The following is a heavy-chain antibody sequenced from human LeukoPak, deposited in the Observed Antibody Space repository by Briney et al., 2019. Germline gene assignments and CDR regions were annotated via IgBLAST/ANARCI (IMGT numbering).Heavy chain of an antibody. CDR3: ARVLSLQQLVPLGY. CDR2: ISAYNGNT. D-gene: IGHD6-13*01. J-gene: IGHJ4*02. Sequence: ASVKVSCKASGYTFTSYGISWVRQAPGQGLEWMGWISAYNGNTNYAQKLQGRVTMTTDTSTSTAYTELRSLRSDDTAVYYCARVLSLQQLVPLGYWGQGTLVTVSS. CDR1: GYTFTSYG. V-gene: IGHV1-18*01.